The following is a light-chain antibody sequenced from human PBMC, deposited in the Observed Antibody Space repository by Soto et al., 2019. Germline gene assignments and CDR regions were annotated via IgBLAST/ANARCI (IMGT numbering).Light chain of an antibody. CDR2: GVS. Sequence: IHMTHSPSSLSVFLLYRATLTFLASQGIGGNLAWYQQKPGRPPKLLIYGVSTWPSGVPSRFSGSGSETDFSLTISSLQPEDFATYYCQHSYTRPLTFGPGTKVDIK. J-gene: IGKJ1*01. CDR3: QHSYTRPLT. V-gene: IGKV1-27*01. CDR1: QGIGGN.